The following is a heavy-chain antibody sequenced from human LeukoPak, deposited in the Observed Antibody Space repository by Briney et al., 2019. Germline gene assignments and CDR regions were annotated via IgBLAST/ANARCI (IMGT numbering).Heavy chain of an antibody. V-gene: IGHV3-7*01. CDR1: GFTFSSYW. D-gene: IGHD1-26*01. J-gene: IGHJ4*02. CDR2: IKQDGGEI. CDR3: ARDKVVGATHFDY. Sequence: GGSLTLSCAASGFTFSSYWMSWVRQAPGKGLEWVANIKQDGGEIYYVDSVKGRFTISRDNAKNSLSLQMNSLRAEDTAVYYCARDKVVGATHFDYWGQGTLVTVSS.